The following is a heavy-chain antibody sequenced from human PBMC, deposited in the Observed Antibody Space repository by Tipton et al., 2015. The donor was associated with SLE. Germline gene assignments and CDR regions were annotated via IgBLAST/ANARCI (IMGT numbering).Heavy chain of an antibody. V-gene: IGHV3-23*01. CDR3: AKGRGYPNGPDS. CDR2: ISGSTATP. D-gene: IGHD5-12*01. CDR1: GFRFSDYA. J-gene: IGHJ5*01. Sequence: SLRLSCAASGFRFSDYAMCWVRQAPGKGLEWVSGISGSTATPYYADSVKGRFSISRDNAKNTLYLQMNSLTIGDTAFYYCAKGRGYPNGPDSWGQGTLVTASS.